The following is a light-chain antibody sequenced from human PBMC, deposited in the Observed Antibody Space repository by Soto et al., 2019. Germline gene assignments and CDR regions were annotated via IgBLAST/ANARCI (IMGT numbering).Light chain of an antibody. CDR1: QSLLLSNGYNY. J-gene: IGKJ1*01. V-gene: IGKV2-28*01. CDR3: MQALQTPAT. CDR2: LGS. Sequence: DIVMTQSPLFLPVTPGEPASISCRSSQSLLLSNGYNYLDWYLQKPGQSPQLLIYLGSNRASGVPDRFSGSGSGTDFTLKISRVEAEDVGVYYCMQALQTPATFGQGTKVEIK.